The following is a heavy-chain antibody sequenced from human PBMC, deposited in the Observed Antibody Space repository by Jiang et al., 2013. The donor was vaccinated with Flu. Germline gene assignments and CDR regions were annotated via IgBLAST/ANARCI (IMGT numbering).Heavy chain of an antibody. CDR1: GYSFTSYW. CDR3: ARHDYSDLVVAATGAFDI. J-gene: IGHJ3*02. Sequence: GAEVKKPGESLKISCKGSGYSFTSYWIGWVRQMPGKGLEWMGIIYPGDSDTRYSPSFQGQVTISADKSISTAYLQWSSLKASDTAMYYCARHDYSDLVVAATGAFDIWGQGTMVTVSS. V-gene: IGHV5-51*01. CDR2: IYPGDSDT. D-gene: IGHD2-15*01.